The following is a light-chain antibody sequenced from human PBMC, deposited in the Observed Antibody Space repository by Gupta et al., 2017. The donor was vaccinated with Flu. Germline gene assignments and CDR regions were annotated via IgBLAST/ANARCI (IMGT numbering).Light chain of an antibody. CDR3: QQRDNTPFT. CDR1: QTVNKY. CDR2: GTS. Sequence: DIQLPQSPSSLSASVGDRVTITCRASQTVNKYVNWFQQKRGKAPKLWIYGTSSLQSGVPSRISGSRSGTNFILTITSLQPEDFATYYCQQRDNTPFTFGHGTKVDFK. V-gene: IGKV1-39*01. J-gene: IGKJ3*01.